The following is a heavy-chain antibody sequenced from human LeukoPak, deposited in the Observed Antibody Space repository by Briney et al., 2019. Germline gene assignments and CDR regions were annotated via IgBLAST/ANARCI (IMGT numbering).Heavy chain of an antibody. Sequence: PSETLSLTCAVYGXSFSAYYWSWIRQPPGKGLEWIGYIHYSGSSNHNPSLKSRATISVDTSKNQISLKLSSVTAADTAVYYCARSGSSGYYYWGQGTLVTVSS. CDR2: IHYSGSS. J-gene: IGHJ4*02. CDR3: ARSGSSGYYY. V-gene: IGHV4-34*11. D-gene: IGHD3-22*01. CDR1: GXSFSAYY.